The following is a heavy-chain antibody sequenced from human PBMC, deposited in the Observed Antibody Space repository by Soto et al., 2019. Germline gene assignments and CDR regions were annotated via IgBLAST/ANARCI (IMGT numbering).Heavy chain of an antibody. CDR3: ARLDQRGHSNFDF. CDR1: GFTFNTYG. CDR2: IWYDGSKE. D-gene: IGHD2-21*01. Sequence: GGSLRLSCAASGFTFNTYGMHWVRQAPGKGLEWVGVIWYDGSKEYYADSVRGRFTISRDNSKNTLYLQMSSLRVEDTAVYYCARLDQRGHSNFDFWGPGTLVTVSS. V-gene: IGHV3-33*01. J-gene: IGHJ4*02.